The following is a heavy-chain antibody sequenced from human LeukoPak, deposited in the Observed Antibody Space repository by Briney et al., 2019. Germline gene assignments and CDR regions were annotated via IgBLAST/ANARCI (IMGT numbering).Heavy chain of an antibody. CDR1: GGTFSSYA. CDR3: ATYYYDSSEEYFQH. J-gene: IGHJ1*01. D-gene: IGHD3-22*01. V-gene: IGHV1-69*06. CDR2: IIPIFGTA. Sequence: SVKVSCKASGGTFSSYAISWVRQAPGQGREWMGRIIPIFGTANYAQKFQGRVTITADKSTSTAYMELSSLRSEDTAVYYCATYYYDSSEEYFQHWGQGTLVTVSS.